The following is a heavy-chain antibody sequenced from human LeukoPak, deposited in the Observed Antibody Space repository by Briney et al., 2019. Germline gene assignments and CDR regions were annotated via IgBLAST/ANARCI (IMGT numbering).Heavy chain of an antibody. CDR3: ARGILEWLFESAFDI. CDR1: GYTFTSYG. Sequence: ASVKVSCKASGYTFTSYGISWVRQAPGQGLEWMGWISAYNGNTNYAQKLQGRVTMTTDTSTSTAYMELSSLRSEDTAVYYCARGILEWLFESAFDIWGQGTMVTVSS. D-gene: IGHD3-3*01. J-gene: IGHJ3*02. CDR2: ISAYNGNT. V-gene: IGHV1-18*01.